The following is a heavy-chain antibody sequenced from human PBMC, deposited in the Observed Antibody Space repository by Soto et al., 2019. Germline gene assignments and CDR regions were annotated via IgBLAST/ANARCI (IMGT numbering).Heavy chain of an antibody. Sequence: GGSLRLSCAASGFTFSSYSMNWVRQAPGKGLEWVSYISSSSSTIYYADSVKGRFTISRDNAKNSLYLQMNSLRDEDTAVYYCARDRGYCSGGSCYGEDGDIWGQGTMVTVSS. CDR3: ARDRGYCSGGSCYGEDGDI. V-gene: IGHV3-48*02. J-gene: IGHJ3*02. CDR1: GFTFSSYS. D-gene: IGHD2-15*01. CDR2: ISSSSSTI.